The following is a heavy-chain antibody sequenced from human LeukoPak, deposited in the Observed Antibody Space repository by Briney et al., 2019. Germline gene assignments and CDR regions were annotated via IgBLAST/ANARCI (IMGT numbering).Heavy chain of an antibody. J-gene: IGHJ3*02. Sequence: PGGSLRLSCAAPGFSFSSNAMSWVRQAPGKGLKWVSVISGSGHATYYADSVKGRFTLSRDNRRNTLYLQMNSLRVEDTAVYFCARGFHSFDIWGQGTMVTVSS. V-gene: IGHV3-23*01. CDR2: ISGSGHAT. CDR3: ARGFHSFDI. CDR1: GFSFSSNA.